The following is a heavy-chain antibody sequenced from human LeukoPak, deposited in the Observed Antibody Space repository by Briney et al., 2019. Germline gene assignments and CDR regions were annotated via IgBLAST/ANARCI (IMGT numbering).Heavy chain of an antibody. D-gene: IGHD3-16*02. CDR1: GYTFASYS. Sequence: ASVKVSCKASGYTFASYSISWVRQGPGQGLEWMGWISAYNGNTNYAQKLQGRVTMTTDTSTSTAYMELSSLRSEDTAVYYCARALRLGELSFDYWGQGTLVAVSS. J-gene: IGHJ4*02. CDR2: ISAYNGNT. CDR3: ARALRLGELSFDY. V-gene: IGHV1-18*01.